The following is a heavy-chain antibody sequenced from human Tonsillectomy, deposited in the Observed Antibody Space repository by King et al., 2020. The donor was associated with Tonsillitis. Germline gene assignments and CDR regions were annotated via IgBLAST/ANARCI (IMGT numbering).Heavy chain of an antibody. CDR2: ISSSGSTI. J-gene: IGHJ3*02. V-gene: IGHV3-48*03. D-gene: IGHD3-9*01. CDR3: ARGYFDWSEAFDI. CDR1: GFTFSSYE. Sequence: VQLVESGGGLVQPGGSLRLSCAASGFTFSSYEMNWVRQAPGKGLEWVSYISSSGSTIYYADSVKGRFTISRDNAKNSLYLQMNSLRAEDMAVYYCARGYFDWSEAFDIWGQGTMVTVSS.